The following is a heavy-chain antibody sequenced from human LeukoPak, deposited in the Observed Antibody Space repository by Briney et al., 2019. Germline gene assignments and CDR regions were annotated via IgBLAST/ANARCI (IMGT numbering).Heavy chain of an antibody. Sequence: PGGSLRLSCAASGFTFNNYNMNWVRQAPGKGLEWVSSISDSSSYIYYADSVKGRFTSSRDNAKNSLYLQMNSLRAEDTAVYYCARDGYCSGANCYSSVDYWGQGTLVTVSS. CDR2: ISDSSSYI. V-gene: IGHV3-21*01. CDR1: GFTFNNYN. CDR3: ARDGYCSGANCYSSVDY. D-gene: IGHD2-15*01. J-gene: IGHJ4*02.